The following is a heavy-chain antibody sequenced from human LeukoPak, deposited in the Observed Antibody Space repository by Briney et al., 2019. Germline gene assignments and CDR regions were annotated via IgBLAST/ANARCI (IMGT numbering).Heavy chain of an antibody. CDR2: MSYDGSNK. Sequence: GGSLRLSCAASGFTFSSYGMHWVRQAPGKGLEWVAVMSYDGSNKYYADSVKGRFTISRDNSKNTLYLQMNSLRAEDTAVYYCAKDLGTGYYYGMDVWGQGTTVTVSS. V-gene: IGHV3-30*18. J-gene: IGHJ6*02. CDR1: GFTFSSYG. CDR3: AKDLGTGYYYGMDV.